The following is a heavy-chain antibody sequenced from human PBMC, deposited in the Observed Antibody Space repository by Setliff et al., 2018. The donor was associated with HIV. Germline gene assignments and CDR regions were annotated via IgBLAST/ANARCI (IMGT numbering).Heavy chain of an antibody. CDR3: AAASSWDPLLDY. Sequence: SETLSLTCAVSGGSISTSNWWTWVRQPPGKGLEWIGEIYHSGSTNYNPSLKSRVTISVDTSMDQFSLKLNSVTAADTAVYYCAAASSWDPLLDYWGQGTLVTVSS. D-gene: IGHD6-13*01. CDR2: IYHSGST. CDR1: GGSISTSNW. J-gene: IGHJ4*02. V-gene: IGHV4-4*02.